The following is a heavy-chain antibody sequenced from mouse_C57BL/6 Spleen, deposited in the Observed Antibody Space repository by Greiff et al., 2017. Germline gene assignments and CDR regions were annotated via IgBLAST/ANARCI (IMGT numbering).Heavy chain of an antibody. CDR2: IHPNSGST. Sequence: QVQLQQPGAELVKPGASVKLSCKASGYTFTSYWMHWVKQRPGQGLEWIGMIHPNSGSTNYNEKFKSKATLTVDKSSSTAYMQLSSLTSEDSAVDYCARDYGSPWFAYWGQGTLVTVSA. D-gene: IGHD1-1*01. CDR3: ARDYGSPWFAY. V-gene: IGHV1-64*01. J-gene: IGHJ3*01. CDR1: GYTFTSYW.